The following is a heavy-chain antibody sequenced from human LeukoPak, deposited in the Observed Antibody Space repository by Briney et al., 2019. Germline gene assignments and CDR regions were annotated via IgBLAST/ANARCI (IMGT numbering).Heavy chain of an antibody. CDR2: IYYSGST. Sequence: SETLSLTCTVSGGSISSSSYYWGWIRQPPGKGLEWIGSIYYSGSTYYNPSLKSRVTISVDTSKNQFSLKLSSATAADTAVYYCARVPAANLDFDYWGQGTLVTVSS. D-gene: IGHD2-2*01. V-gene: IGHV4-39*01. J-gene: IGHJ4*02. CDR3: ARVPAANLDFDY. CDR1: GGSISSSSYY.